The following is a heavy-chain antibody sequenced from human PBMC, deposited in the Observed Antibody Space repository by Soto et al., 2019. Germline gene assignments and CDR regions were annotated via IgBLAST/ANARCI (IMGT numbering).Heavy chain of an antibody. J-gene: IGHJ5*02. CDR3: ARLRRYCSGCSCPDWFDP. V-gene: IGHV4-34*01. D-gene: IGHD2-15*01. CDR1: GGSFSGYY. Sequence: QVQLQQWGAGLLKPSETLSLTCAVYGGSFSGYYWSWIRQPPGKGLEWIGEINHSGSTNYNPSLKSRVTISVDTSKNQFSLKVSSVTAADTAVYYCARLRRYCSGCSCPDWFDPWGQGTLVTVSS. CDR2: INHSGST.